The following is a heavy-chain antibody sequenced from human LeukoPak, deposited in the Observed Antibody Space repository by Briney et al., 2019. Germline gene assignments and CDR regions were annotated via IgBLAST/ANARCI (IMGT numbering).Heavy chain of an antibody. Sequence: KPSETLSLTCTVSGGSVSSSSYYWGWIRQPPGKGLEWIGSINYSDNTYYNPSLESRVTISVDTSKNQFSLKLSSVTAADTAVYFCARPVGVQWLRQPWGHWGQGTLVTVSS. CDR3: ARPVGVQWLRQPWGH. D-gene: IGHD5-12*01. CDR1: GGSVSSSSYY. CDR2: INYSDNT. V-gene: IGHV4-39*01. J-gene: IGHJ4*02.